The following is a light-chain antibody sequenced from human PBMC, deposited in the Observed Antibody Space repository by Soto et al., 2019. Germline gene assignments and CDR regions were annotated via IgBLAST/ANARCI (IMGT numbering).Light chain of an antibody. CDR2: DAS. V-gene: IGKV3-11*01. J-gene: IGKJ1*01. CDR3: QESSTWWT. CDR1: QSVSY. Sequence: EIVLTQSPATLSLSPGERATLSCRASQSVSYFALYQQKPGQAPRLLLYDASNRATDIPARFSGSGSGTDFTLTISRLEPEAFAFYYRQESSTWWTFGQGTMVESK.